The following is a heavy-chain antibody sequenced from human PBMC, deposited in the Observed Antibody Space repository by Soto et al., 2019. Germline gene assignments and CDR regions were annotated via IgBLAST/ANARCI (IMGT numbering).Heavy chain of an antibody. Sequence: GGSLRLSCAASGFTFSSYGMHWVRQAPGKGLEWVAVIWYDGSNKYYADSVKGRFTISRDNSKNTLYLQMNSLRAEDTAVYYCAREGIPLASRPPYYYYYGMDVWGQGTTVTVSS. CDR1: GFTFSSYG. V-gene: IGHV3-33*01. D-gene: IGHD5-18*01. CDR2: IWYDGSNK. J-gene: IGHJ6*02. CDR3: AREGIPLASRPPYYYYYGMDV.